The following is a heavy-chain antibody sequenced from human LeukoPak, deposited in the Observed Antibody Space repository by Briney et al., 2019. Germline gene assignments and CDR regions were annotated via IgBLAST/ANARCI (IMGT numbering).Heavy chain of an antibody. Sequence: GGSLRLSCAASGFTFSSYATHWVRQAPGKGLEWVAVISYDGSNKYYADSVKGRFTISRDNSKNTLYLQMNSLRAEDTAVYYCAKDRLPGYYDSSGYAYFDYWGQGTLVTVSS. CDR3: AKDRLPGYYDSSGYAYFDY. J-gene: IGHJ4*02. V-gene: IGHV3-30*04. CDR2: ISYDGSNK. CDR1: GFTFSSYA. D-gene: IGHD3-22*01.